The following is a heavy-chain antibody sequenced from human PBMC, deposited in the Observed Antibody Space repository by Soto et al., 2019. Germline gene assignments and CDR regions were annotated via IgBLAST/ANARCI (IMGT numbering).Heavy chain of an antibody. V-gene: IGHV3-7*01. CDR3: ARGRSDDYFDY. Sequence: GGSLRLSCAASGFTFSGYYMTWVRQSPGRGLEWVGNIEQDGSEKYYVDSLKGRFSISRDNAKKSLYLQMNSLRVEDTAVYYCARGRSDDYFDYWGQGTLVTVSS. D-gene: IGHD2-15*01. CDR2: IEQDGSEK. CDR1: GFTFSGYY. J-gene: IGHJ4*02.